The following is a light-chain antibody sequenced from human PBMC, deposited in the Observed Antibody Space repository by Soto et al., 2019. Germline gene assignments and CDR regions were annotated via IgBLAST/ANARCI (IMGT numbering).Light chain of an antibody. Sequence: DIQMTQSPSSLSASVGDRVTITCQASQDISNYLNWYQQKPGKAPKLLIYDATNLETGVPSSFSGSGSGTDFTFTISSLQPEDIATYYCQQYDNHPPYTFGQGTKLEIK. V-gene: IGKV1-33*01. CDR2: DAT. CDR3: QQYDNHPPYT. J-gene: IGKJ2*01. CDR1: QDISNY.